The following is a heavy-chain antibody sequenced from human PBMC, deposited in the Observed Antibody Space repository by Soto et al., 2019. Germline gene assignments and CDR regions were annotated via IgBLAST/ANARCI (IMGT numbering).Heavy chain of an antibody. V-gene: IGHV4-34*01. CDR1: SASLGDHY. D-gene: IGHD3-10*01. J-gene: IGHJ5*01. CDR2: VHPSGST. CDR3: AGRITMVAWFDS. Sequence: SETLSLTCAVFSASLGDHYWAWIRQSPDKGLEWIGEVHPSGSTDYNPSLKSRVTISVDTSKNQFSLRLTSVTAADTAVYYCAGRITMVAWFDSWGQGTLVTVSS.